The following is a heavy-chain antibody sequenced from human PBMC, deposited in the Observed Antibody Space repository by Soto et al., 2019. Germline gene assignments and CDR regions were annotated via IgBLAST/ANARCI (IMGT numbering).Heavy chain of an antibody. V-gene: IGHV3-11*05. D-gene: IGHD3-22*01. Sequence: GGSLILSCAASGFTFSDYYMSWIRQATGKGLEWVSYISSSSSYTNYADSVKGRFTISRDNAKNSLYLQMNSLRAEDTAVYYCARALRPVSYYESSGDYPYWYCDLWGRGTLVTVSS. CDR2: ISSSSSYT. CDR3: ARALRPVSYYESSGDYPYWYCDL. J-gene: IGHJ2*01. CDR1: GFTFSDYY.